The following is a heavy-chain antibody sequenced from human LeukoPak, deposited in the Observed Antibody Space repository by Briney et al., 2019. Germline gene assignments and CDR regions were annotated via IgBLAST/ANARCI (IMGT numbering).Heavy chain of an antibody. CDR2: ISGSDGST. CDR1: GFIFSNYA. D-gene: IGHD2-2*01. J-gene: IGHJ4*02. Sequence: GASLRLSCTASGFIFSNYAMSWVRQTPGKGLEWVSTISGSDGSTNYADSVKGRFTISRDNSENTLSLQMNSLRAEDTAIYYCSKGPHSMYSTSWLDYWGQGTLVTVSS. V-gene: IGHV3-23*01. CDR3: SKGPHSMYSTSWLDY.